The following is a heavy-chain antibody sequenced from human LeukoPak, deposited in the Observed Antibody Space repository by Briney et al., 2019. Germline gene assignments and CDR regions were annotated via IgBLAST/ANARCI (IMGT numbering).Heavy chain of an antibody. CDR1: GGSISSGGYY. J-gene: IGHJ5*02. V-gene: IGHV4-30-2*01. D-gene: IGHD6-13*01. CDR3: ARGKSSWYWGGENWFNP. Sequence: SETLSLTCTVSGGSISSGGYYWSWIRQPPGKGLEWIGYIYHSGSTYYNPSLKSRVTISVDRSKNQFSLKLSSVTPEDTAVYYCARGKSSWYWGGENWFNPWGQGTLVTVSS. CDR2: IYHSGST.